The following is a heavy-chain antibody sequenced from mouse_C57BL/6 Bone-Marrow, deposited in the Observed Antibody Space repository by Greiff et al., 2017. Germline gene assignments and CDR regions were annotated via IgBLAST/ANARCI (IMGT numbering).Heavy chain of an antibody. CDR2: IYPGSGNT. Sequence: VQLQQSGAELVRPGASVKLSCKASGYTFTDYYINWVKQRPGQGLEWIARIYPGSGNTYYNEKFKGKATLTAEKSSSTAYMQLSSLTSEDSAVYFCARESIYYGNLAWFAYWGQGTLVTVSA. V-gene: IGHV1-76*01. D-gene: IGHD2-1*01. CDR1: GYTFTDYY. J-gene: IGHJ3*01. CDR3: ARESIYYGNLAWFAY.